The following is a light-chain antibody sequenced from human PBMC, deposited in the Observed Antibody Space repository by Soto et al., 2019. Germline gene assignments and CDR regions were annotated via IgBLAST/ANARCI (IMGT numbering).Light chain of an antibody. CDR3: SSYAGSNVV. V-gene: IGLV2-8*01. Sequence: QSALTQPPSASGSPGQSVPISCTGTSSDVGNYNYVSWYQQYPGKAPKLLIYEVTKRPSGVPDRFSGSKSGNTASLTVSGLQAEDEADYYCSSYAGSNVVFGGGTKVTVL. CDR1: SSDVGNYNY. CDR2: EVT. J-gene: IGLJ2*01.